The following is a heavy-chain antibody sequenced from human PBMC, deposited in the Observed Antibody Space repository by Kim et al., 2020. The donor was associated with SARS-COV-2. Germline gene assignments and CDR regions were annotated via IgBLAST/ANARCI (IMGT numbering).Heavy chain of an antibody. D-gene: IGHD3-10*01. J-gene: IGHJ5*01. V-gene: IGHV3-11*05. CDR3: ARDSGSGRFDS. Sequence: GGSLRLSCAASGFIFSDYYMTWMRQAPGKGLEFVSYISSWSTNTNYADSVKGRFTISRDNTRNSLFLEMSSLRAEDTAVYFCARDSGSGRFDSWGQGTLVTVSS. CDR1: GFIFSDYY. CDR2: ISSWSTNT.